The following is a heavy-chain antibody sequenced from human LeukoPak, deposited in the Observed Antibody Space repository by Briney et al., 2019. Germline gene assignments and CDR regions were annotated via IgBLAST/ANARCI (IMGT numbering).Heavy chain of an antibody. CDR2: VHPDNGNT. V-gene: IGHV1-8*01. CDR3: ATGPRNDP. CDR1: GYPFTEWE. Sequence: WASAKVSCKTSGYPFTEWEINWVRQAAGQGLEWLGWVHPDNGNTYYAQRFRGRVTMSRDTSTTTAYMELSGLRSNDTAVYFCATGPRNDPWGQGTLVAVSS. D-gene: IGHD1-14*01. J-gene: IGHJ5*02.